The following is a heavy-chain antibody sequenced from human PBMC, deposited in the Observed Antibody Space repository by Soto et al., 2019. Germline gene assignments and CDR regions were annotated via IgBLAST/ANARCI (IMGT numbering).Heavy chain of an antibody. J-gene: IGHJ4*02. CDR2: ISSSSSYI. Sequence: EVQLVESGGGLVKPGGSLRLSCAASGFTFSNYSMNWVRQAPGKGLEWVSSISSSSSYIYYADSVKGRFTISRDNAKNSLYLQMNSLRAEDTAVYYCARDGVLSGWDFDYWGQGTLVTVSS. D-gene: IGHD6-19*01. CDR1: GFTFSNYS. V-gene: IGHV3-21*01. CDR3: ARDGVLSGWDFDY.